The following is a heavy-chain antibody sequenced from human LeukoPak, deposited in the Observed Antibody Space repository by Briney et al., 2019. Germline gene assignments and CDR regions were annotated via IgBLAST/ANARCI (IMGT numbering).Heavy chain of an antibody. J-gene: IGHJ6*03. CDR3: ARAGTRGPYYTLDA. CDR1: GASFTGYY. CDR2: MNKRGRM. Sequence: SETLSLTCLVYGASFTGYYWRWLRQSPRKGLEGIGEMNKRGRMNYNPSLKSRATISVDRSRNQSSLKLSSVTAAATAVYYCARAGTRGPYYTLDAGGKGTTATVSS. V-gene: IGHV4-34*01.